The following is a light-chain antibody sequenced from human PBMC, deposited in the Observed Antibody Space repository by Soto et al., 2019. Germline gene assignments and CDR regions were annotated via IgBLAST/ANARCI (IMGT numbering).Light chain of an antibody. CDR3: CSYAGSYTYV. V-gene: IGLV2-11*01. CDR1: ISDVGGYKY. CDR2: DVN. J-gene: IGLJ1*01. Sequence: QSVLTQPRSLSGSPGQSVTISCSGTISDVGGYKYVSWYQQHPGKAPELMIYDVNKRPSGVPDRFSGSKSGNTASLTISGLQAENEADYYCCSYAGSYTYVFGTGTKVTVL.